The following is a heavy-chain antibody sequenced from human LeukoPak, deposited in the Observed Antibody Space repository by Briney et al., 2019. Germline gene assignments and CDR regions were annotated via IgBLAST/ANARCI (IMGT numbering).Heavy chain of an antibody. CDR2: ISSSGSTT. J-gene: IGHJ4*02. Sequence: GSLRLSCAASGFTFNNYEMNWVRQAPGKGLEWVSYISSSGSTTHFADSVKGRFTISRDNAKNSLYLQMNSLRAEDTAVYFCATYSSGWLGVDYWGQGTLVTVSS. D-gene: IGHD6-19*01. CDR1: GFTFNNYE. V-gene: IGHV3-48*03. CDR3: ATYSSGWLGVDY.